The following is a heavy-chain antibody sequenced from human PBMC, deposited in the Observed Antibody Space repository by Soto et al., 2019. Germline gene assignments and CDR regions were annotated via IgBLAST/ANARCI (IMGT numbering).Heavy chain of an antibody. CDR3: AASYGDYGNWFDT. D-gene: IGHD4-17*01. Sequence: SETLSLTCTVSGGSISSYYWSWIRQPPGKGLEWIGYIYYSGSTNYNPSLKSRVTISVDTSKNQFSLKLSSVTAADTAVYYCAASYGDYGNWFDTWGQGTLVTVSS. J-gene: IGHJ5*02. CDR1: GGSISSYY. V-gene: IGHV4-59*01. CDR2: IYYSGST.